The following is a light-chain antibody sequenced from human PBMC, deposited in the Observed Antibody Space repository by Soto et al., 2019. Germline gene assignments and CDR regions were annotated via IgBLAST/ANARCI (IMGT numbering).Light chain of an antibody. J-gene: IGKJ1*01. CDR2: NAS. V-gene: IGKV3-11*01. CDR1: QTVGNY. CDR3: QQRCNLPLPWT. Sequence: VLTQSPATLSLAPGERATLSFRASQTVGNYLAWYQQKPGQVPRLLIYNASNRATGVPVRFSGSGSGTEFTLTIISLEPEDFAVYSGQQRCNLPLPWTFGQGAKVEI.